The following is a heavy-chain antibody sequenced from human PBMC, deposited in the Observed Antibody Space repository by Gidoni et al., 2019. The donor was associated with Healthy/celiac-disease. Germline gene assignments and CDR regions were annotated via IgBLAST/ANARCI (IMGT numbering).Heavy chain of an antibody. Sequence: EVQLVESGGGLVKPGGSLRLSCAASGFTFSSYSMNWVRQAPGKGLEWVSSTSSSSSYIYYADSVKGRFTISRDNAKNSQYLQMNSLRAEDTAVYYCARVPSDSSGYYFDYWGQGTLSPSPQ. V-gene: IGHV3-21*01. CDR3: ARVPSDSSGYYFDY. D-gene: IGHD3-22*01. CDR1: GFTFSSYS. CDR2: TSSSSSYI. J-gene: IGHJ4*02.